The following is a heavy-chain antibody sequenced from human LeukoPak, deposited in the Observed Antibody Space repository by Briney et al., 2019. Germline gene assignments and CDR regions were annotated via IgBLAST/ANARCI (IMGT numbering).Heavy chain of an antibody. CDR2: IYSGGST. Sequence: GGSLRLSCAASGFTVSSNYMSWVRQAPGKGLEWVSVIYSGGSTYYVDSVKGRFTISRDNSKNTLYLQMNSLRAEDTAVYYCARLYTGYSWPVVDHWGQGTLVTVSS. D-gene: IGHD3-9*01. J-gene: IGHJ4*02. CDR1: GFTVSSNY. V-gene: IGHV3-53*01. CDR3: ARLYTGYSWPVVDH.